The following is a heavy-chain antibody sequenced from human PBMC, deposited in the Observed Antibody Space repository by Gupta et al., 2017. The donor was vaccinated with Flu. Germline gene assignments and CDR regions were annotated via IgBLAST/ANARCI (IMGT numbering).Heavy chain of an antibody. Sequence: EAGCAVLQLGITLRLSCAASGFTFSSYGMHWVRQAPGKGLEWVAVISYDGSNKYYADSVKGRLTISRDNSKNTLYLQMNSLRAEDTAVYYCAKDHATNYYYYGMDGWGQGTTVTVSA. CDR3: AKDHATNYYYYGMDG. CDR1: GFTFSSYG. J-gene: IGHJ6*01. V-gene: IGHV3-30*18. CDR2: ISYDGSNK.